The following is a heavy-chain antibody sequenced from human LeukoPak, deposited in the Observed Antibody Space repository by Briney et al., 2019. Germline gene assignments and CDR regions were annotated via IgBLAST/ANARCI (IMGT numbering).Heavy chain of an antibody. D-gene: IGHD3-9*01. V-gene: IGHV4-59*01. CDR3: ARDGFDILTGYFDY. CDR1: DGSISNYY. Sequence: SETLSLTCTVSDGSISNYYWSWVRQPPGKGLEWIAYIDNSGSTNYNPSLRSRVTISIDTSRNQFSLKLSSVTAADTAVYYCARDGFDILTGYFDYWGQGILVTVSS. CDR2: IDNSGST. J-gene: IGHJ4*02.